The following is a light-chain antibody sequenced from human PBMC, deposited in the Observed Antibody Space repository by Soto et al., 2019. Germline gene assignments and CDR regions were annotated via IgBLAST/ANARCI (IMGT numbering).Light chain of an antibody. CDR3: GSWDSSLSAYV. CDR2: DDN. Sequence: QSLLTQPPSVSAAPGQKVTISCSGSSSNIGGNSVSWYQQLPGTAPKLLIYDDNKRPSGIPDRFSGSKSGTSATLGITGFQTGDEADYYCGSWDSSLSAYVLGIGTKVTV. J-gene: IGLJ1*01. V-gene: IGLV1-51*01. CDR1: SSNIGGNS.